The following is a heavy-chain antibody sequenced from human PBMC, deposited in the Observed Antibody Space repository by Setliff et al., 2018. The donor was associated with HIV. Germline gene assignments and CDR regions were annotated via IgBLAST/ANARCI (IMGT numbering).Heavy chain of an antibody. CDR3: TRVTITVADFYHYYYYMDV. D-gene: IGHD6-19*01. V-gene: IGHV3-49*04. Sequence: GGSLRLSCLSSEFAFGDYPMSWVRQAPGKGLEWVGFIRSKAYGGTADYAASVKGRFTISRDDSKRTAYLQLNSLRAEDTAVYYCTRVTITVADFYHYYYYMDVWGKGTTVTVSS. CDR1: EFAFGDYP. J-gene: IGHJ6*03. CDR2: IRSKAYGGTA.